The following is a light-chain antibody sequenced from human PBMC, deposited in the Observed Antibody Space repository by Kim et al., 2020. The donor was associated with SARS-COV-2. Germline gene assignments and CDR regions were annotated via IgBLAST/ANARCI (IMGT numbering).Light chain of an antibody. Sequence: PGERATLACRASPSVSSSFLAWYQQRPGQAPRLLIYGASSRATGIPDRFSGSGSGTDFTLTISRLEPEDFAVYYCQQYGDSPPFTFGPGTKVDIK. CDR2: GAS. V-gene: IGKV3-20*01. CDR1: PSVSSSF. J-gene: IGKJ3*01. CDR3: QQYGDSPPFT.